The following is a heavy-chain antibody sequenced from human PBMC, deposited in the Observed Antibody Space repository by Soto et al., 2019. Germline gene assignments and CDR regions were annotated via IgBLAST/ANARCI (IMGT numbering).Heavy chain of an antibody. CDR2: IIPIFGTA. Sequence: SPVNVSCKASGGTFSSYAIGWGRQAPRQGLEWMGGIIPIFGTASYAQKFQGRVTITADESTSTAYMELSSLRSEDTAVYYCARATYSSGWYEVRGYYYYYYGMDVWGQGTTVTVSS. V-gene: IGHV1-69*13. J-gene: IGHJ6*02. D-gene: IGHD6-19*01. CDR3: ARATYSSGWYEVRGYYYYYYGMDV. CDR1: GGTFSSYA.